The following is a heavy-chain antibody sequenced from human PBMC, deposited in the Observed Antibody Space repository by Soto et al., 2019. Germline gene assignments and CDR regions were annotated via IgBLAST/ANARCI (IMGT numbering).Heavy chain of an antibody. CDR3: ARLSRTPRPNYDFWSGFYMDV. Sequence: SETLSLTCTVSGGSISSYYWSWIRQPPGKGLEWIGYIYYSGSTNYNPSLKSRVTISVDTSKNQFSLKLSSVTAADTAVYYCARLSRTPRPNYDFWSGFYMDVWGKGTTVTSP. V-gene: IGHV4-59*01. J-gene: IGHJ6*03. CDR1: GGSISSYY. CDR2: IYYSGST. D-gene: IGHD3-3*01.